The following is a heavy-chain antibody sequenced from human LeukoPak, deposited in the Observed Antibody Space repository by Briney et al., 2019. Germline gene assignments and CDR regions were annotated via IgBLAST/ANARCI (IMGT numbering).Heavy chain of an antibody. J-gene: IGHJ4*02. CDR1: GFTFSRYW. Sequence: PGGSLRLSCAASGFTFSRYWMHWVRQALGKGLVWVSRINTYVSDTSYADSVKGRFTISRDNSKNTLYLQMNSLRAEDTAVYYCARDGLAAARDYWGQGTLVTVSS. CDR2: INTYVSDT. V-gene: IGHV3-74*01. D-gene: IGHD6-13*01. CDR3: ARDGLAAARDY.